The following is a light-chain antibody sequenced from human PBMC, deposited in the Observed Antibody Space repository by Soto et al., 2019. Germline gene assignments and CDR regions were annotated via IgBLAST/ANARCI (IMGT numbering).Light chain of an antibody. CDR2: GAS. Sequence: EIVTTQSPATLSVSPGERATLSCRASQSVSSNLAWYQQKPGQAPRLLIYGASTRATGIPARFSGSRSGTEFTLTICSLQSEDFAVYYCQQYNNWPPITFGQGTKLEIK. CDR1: QSVSSN. CDR3: QQYNNWPPIT. J-gene: IGKJ2*01. V-gene: IGKV3-15*01.